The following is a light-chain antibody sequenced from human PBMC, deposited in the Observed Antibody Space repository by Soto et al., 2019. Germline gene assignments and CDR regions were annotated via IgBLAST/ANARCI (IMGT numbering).Light chain of an antibody. Sequence: DIQMTQSPSTLSASIGDRVTITCRASQGITTFLAWYQQKPGKAPQILIYDASKLEPGVPSRLSGGGSGTEFTLTISSLQPDDFATYYCQQYSTYPRTFGGGTRVEIK. V-gene: IGKV1-5*01. CDR1: QGITTF. J-gene: IGKJ4*01. CDR3: QQYSTYPRT. CDR2: DAS.